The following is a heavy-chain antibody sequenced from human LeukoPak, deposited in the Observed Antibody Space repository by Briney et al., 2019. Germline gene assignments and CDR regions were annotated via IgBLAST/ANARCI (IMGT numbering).Heavy chain of an antibody. CDR3: ARGERFDP. V-gene: IGHV4-31*03. Sequence: SQTLSLTCTVSGGSISSGGYYWSWVRQHPGKGLEWIGYIYYSGSTYYNPSLKSRVTILVDTSKNQFSLKLSSVTAADTAVCYCARGERFDPWGQGTLVTVSS. D-gene: IGHD1-26*01. J-gene: IGHJ5*02. CDR1: GGSISSGGYY. CDR2: IYYSGST.